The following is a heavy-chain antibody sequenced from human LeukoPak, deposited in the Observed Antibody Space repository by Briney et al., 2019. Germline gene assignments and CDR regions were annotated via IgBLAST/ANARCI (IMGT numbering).Heavy chain of an antibody. V-gene: IGHV3-7*01. J-gene: IGHJ4*02. CDR3: ARDDRYGYYDY. D-gene: IGHD2-2*03. Sequence: GGSLRLSCATSGFTFSNYWAAWRSHARGKGMEWVTNIKQDVSEMHYADAVMGRFTISRDNAKASLLLQMNSLIGEDTAVYYRARDDRYGYYDYWGQGTLVTVSS. CDR2: IKQDVSEM. CDR1: GFTFSNYW.